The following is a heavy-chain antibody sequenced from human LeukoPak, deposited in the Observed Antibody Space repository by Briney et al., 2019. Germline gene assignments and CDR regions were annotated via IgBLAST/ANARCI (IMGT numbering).Heavy chain of an antibody. CDR1: GFAFSDYG. CDR3: TNLPTQQHLDY. V-gene: IGHV3-30*02. J-gene: IGHJ4*02. D-gene: IGHD6-13*01. Sequence: PGGSLRLSCAASGFAFSDYGMNWVRQAPGKGLEWVAFIQYDEGNKYYADSVKGRFTISRDNSKNTLYLQMNSLRAEDTAVYYCTNLPTQQHLDYWGQGTLVTVSS. CDR2: IQYDEGNK.